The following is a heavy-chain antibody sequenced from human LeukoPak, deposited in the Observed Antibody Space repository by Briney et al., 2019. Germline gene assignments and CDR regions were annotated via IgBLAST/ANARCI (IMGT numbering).Heavy chain of an antibody. V-gene: IGHV3-23*01. CDR3: AKDKQQLAYFDY. CDR1: GFTFSIYD. D-gene: IGHD6-13*01. J-gene: IGHJ4*02. Sequence: GGSLRLSCAASGFTFSIYDLSWVRQAPGKGLECVSAIDRGVGSTYYADSVKGRFTISRDNSKNTLYLQMNSLRAEDTAVYYCAKDKQQLAYFDYWGQGTLVTVSS. CDR2: IDRGVGST.